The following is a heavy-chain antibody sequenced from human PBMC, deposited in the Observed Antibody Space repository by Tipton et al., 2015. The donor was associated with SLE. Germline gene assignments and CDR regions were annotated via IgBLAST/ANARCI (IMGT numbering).Heavy chain of an antibody. V-gene: IGHV4-59*11. Sequence: TLSLTCTVSGGYITGHYWSWIRQPPGKGLEWIGYIYYSGSTNYNPSLKSRVTISVGTSNNQFSLKLSSVTAADTAVYYCARSAGYGSSWAHFDYWGQGTLVTVSS. J-gene: IGHJ4*02. CDR1: GGYITGHY. CDR3: ARSAGYGSSWAHFDY. D-gene: IGHD6-13*01. CDR2: IYYSGST.